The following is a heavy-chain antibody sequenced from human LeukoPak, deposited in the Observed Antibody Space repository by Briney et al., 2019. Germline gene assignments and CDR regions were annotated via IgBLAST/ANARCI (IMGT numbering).Heavy chain of an antibody. CDR1: GFTFNDYA. CDR3: AKSRCSTTSCPFDN. J-gene: IGHJ4*02. V-gene: IGHV3-9*01. CDR2: ISWNSANV. Sequence: GGSLRLSCAASGFTFNDYAMHWVRLAPGKGLEWVSGISWNSANVGYADSVKGRFTISRDNSENTLYLQMSSLRVEDTAIYYCAKSRCSTTSCPFDNWGQGTLVTVSS. D-gene: IGHD2-2*01.